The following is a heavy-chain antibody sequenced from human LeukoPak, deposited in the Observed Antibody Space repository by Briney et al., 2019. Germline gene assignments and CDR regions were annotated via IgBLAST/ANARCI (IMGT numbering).Heavy chain of an antibody. Sequence: SVKVSCKASGGTFSSYAISWVRQAPGQGLEWMGGIIPIFGTANYAQKFQGRVTITADESTSTAYMELRSLRSDDTAVYYCARLRGEVYNWFDPWGQGTLVTVSS. V-gene: IGHV1-69*13. J-gene: IGHJ5*02. CDR3: ARLRGEVYNWFDP. D-gene: IGHD5/OR15-5a*01. CDR1: GGTFSSYA. CDR2: IIPIFGTA.